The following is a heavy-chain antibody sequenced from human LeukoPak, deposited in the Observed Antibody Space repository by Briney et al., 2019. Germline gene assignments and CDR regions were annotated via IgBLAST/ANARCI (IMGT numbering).Heavy chain of an antibody. V-gene: IGHV3-23*01. J-gene: IGHJ4*02. D-gene: IGHD6-19*01. CDR3: AARYSSGWPYFDY. CDR2: ISGSGGST. Sequence: PGGSLRLSCAASGFTFSSYAMSWVRQAPGKGLEWLSAISGSGGSTYYADSVKGRFTISRDNSKNTLYLQMNSLRAEDTAVYYCAARYSSGWPYFDYWGQGTLVTVSS. CDR1: GFTFSSYA.